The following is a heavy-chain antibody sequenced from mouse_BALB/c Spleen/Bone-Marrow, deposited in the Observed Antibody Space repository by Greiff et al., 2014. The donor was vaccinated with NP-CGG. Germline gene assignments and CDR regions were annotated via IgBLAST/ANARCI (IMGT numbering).Heavy chain of an antibody. Sequence: VQRVESGPGLVAPSQSLSITCTVSGFSLTSYGVHWVRQPPGKGLEWLGVIWAGGSTNYNSALMSGLSISKDNSKSQVFLKMNSLQTDDTAMYYCARDYYGSSYFDYWGQGTTLTVSS. V-gene: IGHV2-9*02. D-gene: IGHD1-1*01. CDR3: ARDYYGSSYFDY. CDR2: IWAGGST. CDR1: GFSLTSYG. J-gene: IGHJ2*01.